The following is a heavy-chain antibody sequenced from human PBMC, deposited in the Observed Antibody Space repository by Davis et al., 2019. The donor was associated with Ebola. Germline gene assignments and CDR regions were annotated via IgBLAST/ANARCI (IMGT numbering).Heavy chain of an antibody. CDR2: TYYRSKWYS. CDR3: ARGPSPLQY. CDR1: GDSVSSNTAT. Sequence: SQTLSLTCAISGDSVSSNTATWNWIRQSPSRGLQWLGRTYYRSKWYSDYSVSVKSRITINPDTSRNQFSLQLNSVTPEDTAVYYCARGPSPLQYWGQGILVTVSS. J-gene: IGHJ4*02. V-gene: IGHV6-1*01.